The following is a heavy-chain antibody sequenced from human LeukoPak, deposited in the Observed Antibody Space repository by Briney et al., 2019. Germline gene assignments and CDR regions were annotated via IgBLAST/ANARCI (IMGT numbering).Heavy chain of an antibody. V-gene: IGHV3-30-3*01. Sequence: GGSLRLSCAASGFTLSSYAMHWVRQAPGKGLEWVAVISYDGSNKYCADSVKGRFTISRDNSKNTLYLQMNSLRAEDTAVYYCARDRKVATPDYWGQGTLVTVSS. CDR2: ISYDGSNK. J-gene: IGHJ4*02. CDR1: GFTLSSYA. CDR3: ARDRKVATPDY. D-gene: IGHD5-12*01.